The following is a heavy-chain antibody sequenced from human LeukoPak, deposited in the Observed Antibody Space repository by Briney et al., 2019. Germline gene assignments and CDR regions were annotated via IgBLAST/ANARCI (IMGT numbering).Heavy chain of an antibody. D-gene: IGHD3-22*01. V-gene: IGHV4-4*02. CDR3: ARVPNYYDSSGPMVGLYYFDY. Sequence: SGTLSLTCAVSGGSISSSNWWSWVRQPPGKGLEWIGEIYHSGSTNYNPSLKSRVTISVDTSKNQFSLKLSSVTAADTAVYYCARVPNYYDSSGPMVGLYYFDYWGQGTLVTVSS. J-gene: IGHJ4*02. CDR2: IYHSGST. CDR1: GGSISSSNW.